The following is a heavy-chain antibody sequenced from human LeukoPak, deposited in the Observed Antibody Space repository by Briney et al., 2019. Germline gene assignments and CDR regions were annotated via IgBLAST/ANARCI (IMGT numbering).Heavy chain of an antibody. V-gene: IGHV1-2*02. D-gene: IGHD3-16*01. CDR1: GYTFTGYY. CDR3: ARDYVGDNWFDP. CDR2: ISPNSGGT. J-gene: IGHJ5*02. Sequence: ASVKVSCKASGYTFTGYYMHWVRQAPGQGLEWMGWISPNSGGTNYAQKFQGRVTMTRDASISTAYMELSRLRSDDTAVYYCARDYVGDNWFDPWGQGTLVTVSS.